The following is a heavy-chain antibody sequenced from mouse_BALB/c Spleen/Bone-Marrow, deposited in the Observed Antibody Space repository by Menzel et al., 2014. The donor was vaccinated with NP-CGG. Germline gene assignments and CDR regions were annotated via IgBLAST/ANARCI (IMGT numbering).Heavy chain of an antibody. J-gene: IGHJ2*01. CDR1: GISIXTGNYR. CDR2: IYYSGTI. Sequence: EVKLQESGPGLVKPSQTVSLPCTVTGISIXTGNYRWSWIRQFPGNKLEWIGYIYYSGTITYNPSLTSRTTITRDTSKNQFFLEMNSLTAEDTATYYCARELYYFDYWGQGTTLTVSS. V-gene: IGHV3-5*02. CDR3: ARELYYFDY.